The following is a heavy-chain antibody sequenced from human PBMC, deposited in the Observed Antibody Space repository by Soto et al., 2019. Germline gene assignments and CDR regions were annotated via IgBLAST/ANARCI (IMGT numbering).Heavy chain of an antibody. D-gene: IGHD3-22*01. J-gene: IGHJ5*02. CDR1: GYTFTAYY. CDR3: ARGDFDRSGNYNAGWFAP. Sequence: QVQLVQSGAEVKKPGASVKVSCKASGYTFTAYYMHWLRQAPGQGLDWMGWINPNSGGTNYAQRFQGSVTVTNDTSISTTYMELSRLGSDDTAVYYCARGDFDRSGNYNAGWFAPWGQGTLVTVSS. CDR2: INPNSGGT. V-gene: IGHV1-2*02.